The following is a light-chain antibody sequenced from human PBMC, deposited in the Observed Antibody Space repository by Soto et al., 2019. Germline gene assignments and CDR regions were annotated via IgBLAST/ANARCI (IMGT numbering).Light chain of an antibody. CDR3: QRYDISTFP. Sequence: EIVLTQSPGTLSLSPGERATLSCRASQSVSSTYLAWYQQKPGQAPRLLIYGASSRATGIPDRFSGSGSGTAFTLTISRLEPEDFAVYYCQRYDISTFPVGQGPKLEIK. CDR1: QSVSSTY. J-gene: IGKJ2*01. CDR2: GAS. V-gene: IGKV3-20*01.